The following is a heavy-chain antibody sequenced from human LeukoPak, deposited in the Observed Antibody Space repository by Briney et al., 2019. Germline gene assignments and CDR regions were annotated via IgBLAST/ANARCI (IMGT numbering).Heavy chain of an antibody. CDR2: ISGGGDIT. Sequence: GGSLRLSCAASGFNFSNHAMSWVRQTAGKGLEWVSAISGGGDITYYADSVKGRFTISRDNSKNTLYLQMNSLRAEDTAVYYCAKDWGFGNYWGQGTLVTVSS. V-gene: IGHV3-23*01. D-gene: IGHD3-16*01. CDR1: GFNFSNHA. CDR3: AKDWGFGNY. J-gene: IGHJ4*02.